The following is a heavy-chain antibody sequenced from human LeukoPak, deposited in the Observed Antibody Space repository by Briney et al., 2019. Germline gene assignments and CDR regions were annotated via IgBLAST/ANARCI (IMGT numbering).Heavy chain of an antibody. V-gene: IGHV1-8*01. Sequence: ASVKVSCKASGYTFTSYDINWVRQATGQGLDWMGWMNPNSGNTGYAQKFQGRVTMTRDTSISTAYMELSSLRTEDTAVYYCARVPRRGDRFDPWGQETLVTVSS. J-gene: IGHJ5*02. CDR2: MNPNSGNT. CDR3: ARVPRRGDRFDP. CDR1: GYTFTSYD. D-gene: IGHD3-10*01.